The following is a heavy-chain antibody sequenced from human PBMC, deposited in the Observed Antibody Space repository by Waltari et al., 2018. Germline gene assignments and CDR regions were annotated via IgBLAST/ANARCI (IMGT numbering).Heavy chain of an antibody. J-gene: IGHJ6*02. CDR3: ARGSSYYYGSGSYKN. Sequence: QVQLVQSGAEVKKPGASVKVSCKASGYTFSTYDINWVRQATGQGLEWMGWRNPNSGTTGYAQKFQGRVTMTRNTSISTAYMELSSLRSEDTAVYYCARGSSYYYGSGSYKNWGQGTTVTVSS. V-gene: IGHV1-8*01. CDR1: GYTFSTYD. CDR2: RNPNSGTT. D-gene: IGHD3-10*01.